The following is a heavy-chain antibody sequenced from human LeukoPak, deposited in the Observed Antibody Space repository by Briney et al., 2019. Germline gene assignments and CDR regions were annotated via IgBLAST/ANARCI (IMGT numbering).Heavy chain of an antibody. CDR2: IKKDGSEK. J-gene: IGHJ3*02. V-gene: IGHV3-7*04. Sequence: GSPRPVQFISGFTLSKQWVALVRQASREGLEWVANIKKDGSEKHYVDSVKGRFTISRDNLKKSLYLQMNSLRVEDTAIYYCAREPGLGYAFDIWGQGTVVTVSS. D-gene: IGHD3-10*01. CDR3: AREPGLGYAFDI. CDR1: GFTLSKQW.